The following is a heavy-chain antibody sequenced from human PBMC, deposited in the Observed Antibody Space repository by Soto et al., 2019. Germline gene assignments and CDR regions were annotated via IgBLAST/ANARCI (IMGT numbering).Heavy chain of an antibody. V-gene: IGHV1-69*08. CDR3: ARDPSYYDSSGYLYGMDV. J-gene: IGHJ6*02. Sequence: QVQLVQSGAEVKKPGSSVKVSCKASGGTFSSYTISWVRQAPGQGLEWMGRIIPILGIANYAQKFQGRVTITVDKSASTAYMELSSLRSEDTAVYYCARDPSYYDSSGYLYGMDVWGQGTTFTVSS. CDR1: GGTFSSYT. CDR2: IIPILGIA. D-gene: IGHD3-22*01.